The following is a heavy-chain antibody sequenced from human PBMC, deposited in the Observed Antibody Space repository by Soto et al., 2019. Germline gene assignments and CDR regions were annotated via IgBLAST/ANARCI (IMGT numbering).Heavy chain of an antibody. V-gene: IGHV1-18*04. CDR3: ARSRFTMVRGVQNYYYGMDV. D-gene: IGHD3-10*01. Sequence: QVRLVQSGPEVKPPGASVKVSCKTSGYTFTTYGVSWVRQAPGQGLEWMGGISGYDGDTKYSPKFQVRLTMTTDTATRPVYMELRSLTSDDTAMYYCARSRFTMVRGVQNYYYGMDVWGQGTTVTVS. CDR1: GYTFTTYG. CDR2: ISGYDGDT. J-gene: IGHJ6*02.